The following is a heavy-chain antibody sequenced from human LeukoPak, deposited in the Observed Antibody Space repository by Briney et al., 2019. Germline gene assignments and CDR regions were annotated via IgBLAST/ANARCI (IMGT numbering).Heavy chain of an antibody. CDR1: GVSIRSNY. CDR3: AGEYCTTTSCYLDY. CDR2: MFHSGTS. Sequence: SETLSLTCTVSGVSIRSNYWTWVRQPPGKGLEWIGYMFHSGTSNYNPSLKSRVIISVDTSKNQFSLILNSVTAADTAVYYCAGEYCTTTSCYLDYWGRGTLVTVSS. D-gene: IGHD2-2*01. J-gene: IGHJ4*02. V-gene: IGHV4-59*01.